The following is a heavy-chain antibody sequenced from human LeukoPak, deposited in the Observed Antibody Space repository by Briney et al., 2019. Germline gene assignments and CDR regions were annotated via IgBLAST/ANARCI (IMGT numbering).Heavy chain of an antibody. CDR3: ARDHHEEVVPAADGSFDY. Sequence: PGGSLRLSCAASGFTFSSYWMSWVRQAPGKGLEWVVNIKQDGSEKYYVDSVKGRFTISRDNAKNSLYLQMNSLRAEDTAVYYCARDHHEEVVPAADGSFDYWGQGTLVTVSS. D-gene: IGHD2-2*01. CDR1: GFTFSSYW. V-gene: IGHV3-7*01. CDR2: IKQDGSEK. J-gene: IGHJ4*02.